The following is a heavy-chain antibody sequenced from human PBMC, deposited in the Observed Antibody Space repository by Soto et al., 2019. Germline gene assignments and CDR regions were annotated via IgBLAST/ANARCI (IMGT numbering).Heavy chain of an antibody. D-gene: IGHD2-15*01. V-gene: IGHV4-31*03. CDR2: IYYSGST. Sequence: PSETLSLTCTVSGGSISSGGYYWSWIRQHPGKGLEWIGYIYYSGSTYYNPSLKSRVTISVDTSKNQFSLKLSSVTAADTAVYYCARVVGDIVVVVAAGPPNWFDPWGQGTLVTVSS. J-gene: IGHJ5*02. CDR3: ARVVGDIVVVVAAGPPNWFDP. CDR1: GGSISSGGYY.